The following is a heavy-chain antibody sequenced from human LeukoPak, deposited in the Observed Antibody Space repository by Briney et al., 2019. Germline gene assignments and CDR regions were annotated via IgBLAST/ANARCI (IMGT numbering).Heavy chain of an antibody. D-gene: IGHD6-19*01. J-gene: IGHJ6*02. Sequence: GASVKVSCKASGYTFTSYGISWVRQAPGQGLEWMGWISAYNGNTNYAQKLQGRVTMTTDTSTSTAYMELSSLRSEDTAVYYCARGSSGWTPYYYYGMDVWGQGTTVTVSS. CDR2: ISAYNGNT. V-gene: IGHV1-18*01. CDR3: ARGSSGWTPYYYYGMDV. CDR1: GYTFTSYG.